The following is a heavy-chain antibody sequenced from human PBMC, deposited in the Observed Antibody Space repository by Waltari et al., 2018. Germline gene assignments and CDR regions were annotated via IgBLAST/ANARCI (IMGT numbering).Heavy chain of an antibody. D-gene: IGHD3-22*01. Sequence: EVQLVESGGGLVQPGGSLRLSCAASGFTFSSYWMSWVRRAPGKGLEWVANIKQDGSEKYYVDSVKGRFTISRDNAKNSLYLQMNSLRAEDTAVYYCARDHYDSSGSNPDAFDIWGQGTMVTVSS. CDR1: GFTFSSYW. J-gene: IGHJ3*02. CDR3: ARDHYDSSGSNPDAFDI. V-gene: IGHV3-7*01. CDR2: IKQDGSEK.